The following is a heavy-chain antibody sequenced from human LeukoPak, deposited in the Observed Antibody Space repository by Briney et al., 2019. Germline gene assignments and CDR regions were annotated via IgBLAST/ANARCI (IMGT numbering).Heavy chain of an antibody. V-gene: IGHV4-59*01. CDR1: GGSIRSYY. CDR2: IYYSGNT. CDR3: AGDTVGFDC. J-gene: IGHJ4*02. Sequence: SETLSLTCTVSGGSIRSYYWNWIRQTPGKGLEWIGYIYYSGNTNYNPSLKSRVSISVDTSKNQFSLKLSSVTAADTAVYYCAGDTVGFDCWGQGTLVTVSS. D-gene: IGHD4-23*01.